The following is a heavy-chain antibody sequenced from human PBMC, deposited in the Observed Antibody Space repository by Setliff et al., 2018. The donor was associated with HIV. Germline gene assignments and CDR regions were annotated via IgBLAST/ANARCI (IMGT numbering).Heavy chain of an antibody. Sequence: SETLSLTCAVSGYSISDGYYWGWIRQPPGKGPEWIGSIHHSGSAHFNPSLKSRVAMSVETSENQFSLTLSSVTAADTAVYYCASPRSLLVWYDAFDIWGQGTMVTVSS. V-gene: IGHV4-38-2*01. CDR2: IHHSGSA. CDR3: ASPRSLLVWYDAFDI. J-gene: IGHJ3*02. D-gene: IGHD3-16*01. CDR1: GYSISDGYY.